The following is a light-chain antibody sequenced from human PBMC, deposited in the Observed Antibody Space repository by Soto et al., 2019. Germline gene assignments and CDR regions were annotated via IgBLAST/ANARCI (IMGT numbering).Light chain of an antibody. V-gene: IGKV3-20*01. CDR2: GAS. CDR3: QHYGNSPPEYT. CDR1: QSVSSSF. Sequence: EIVLTQSPGTLSLSPGERATLSCRASQSVSSSFLAWYQQIPGQAPRLLIFGASYRATGIPDRFSGSGSGTDFTLTISRLEPEDFAVYYFQHYGNSPPEYTFGPGTNVDSK. J-gene: IGKJ3*01.